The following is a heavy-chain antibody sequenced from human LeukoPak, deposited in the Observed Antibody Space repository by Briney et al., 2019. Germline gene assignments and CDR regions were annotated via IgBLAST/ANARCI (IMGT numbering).Heavy chain of an antibody. V-gene: IGHV1-18*01. CDR2: ISAYDGNT. J-gene: IGHJ5*02. CDR3: ARSALYTAPNWFDP. Sequence: ASVKVSCKASGYTFTSYGISWVRQAPGQGLEWMGWISAYDGNTNYAQKLQGRVTMTTDTSTSTAYMELRSLRSDDTAVYYCARSALYTAPNWFDPWGPGTLVTVSS. D-gene: IGHD3-16*01. CDR1: GYTFTSYG.